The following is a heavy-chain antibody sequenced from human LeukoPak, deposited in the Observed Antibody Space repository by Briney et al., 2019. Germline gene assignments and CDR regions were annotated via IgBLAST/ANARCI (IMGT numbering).Heavy chain of an antibody. D-gene: IGHD2-2*01. V-gene: IGHV3-7*03. CDR2: IKQDGSEK. J-gene: IGHJ5*02. CDR1: GFTFSSYW. Sequence: GGSLRLSCAASGFTFSSYWMSWVRQAPGKGLEWVANIKQDGSEKYYVDSVKGRFTISRDNAKNSLYLQMNSLRAEDTAVYYCARVGYCSSTSCPGGFDPWGQGTLVTVSS. CDR3: ARVGYCSSTSCPGGFDP.